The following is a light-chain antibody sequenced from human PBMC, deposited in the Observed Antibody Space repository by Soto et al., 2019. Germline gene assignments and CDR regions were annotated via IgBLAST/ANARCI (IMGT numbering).Light chain of an antibody. V-gene: IGKV3-11*01. J-gene: IGKJ4*01. Sequence: EIVLTQSPATLSLSPGERDTLSCRASQSVSSYLAWYQQKPGQAPRLLIYDASNRATGIPARFSGSGSGTDFTLTISSLEPEDFAVYYCQQRSNWPRLTFGGGTKVENK. CDR1: QSVSSY. CDR2: DAS. CDR3: QQRSNWPRLT.